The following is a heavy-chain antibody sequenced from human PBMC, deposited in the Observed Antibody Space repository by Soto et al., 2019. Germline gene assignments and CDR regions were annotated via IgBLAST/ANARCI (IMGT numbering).Heavy chain of an antibody. D-gene: IGHD4-4*01. V-gene: IGHV3-23*01. Sequence: GGSLRLSCAAPGFTFSSYAMSWVRQAPGKGLEWVSAISGSGGSTYYADSVKGRFTITRDNSKNTLYLQMNSLRAEDTAVYYCAKAGRNFGRLESAFDPWGQGTLVTVSS. CDR3: AKAGRNFGRLESAFDP. CDR1: GFTFSSYA. CDR2: ISGSGGST. J-gene: IGHJ5*02.